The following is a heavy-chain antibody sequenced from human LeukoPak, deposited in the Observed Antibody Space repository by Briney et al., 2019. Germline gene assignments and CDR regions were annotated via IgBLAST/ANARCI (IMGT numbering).Heavy chain of an antibody. V-gene: IGHV4-38-2*02. D-gene: IGHD6-13*01. J-gene: IGHJ6*03. CDR3: ARESGIAAAGTPYYYYMDV. CDR1: GYSISSGYY. Sequence: PSETLSLTCTVSGYSISSGYYWGWIRQPPGKGLEWIGNIFYSGSTYYSPSLRSRVTISLDTSRNQFSLKLSSVTAADTAVYYCARESGIAAAGTPYYYYMDVWGKGTTVTISS. CDR2: IFYSGST.